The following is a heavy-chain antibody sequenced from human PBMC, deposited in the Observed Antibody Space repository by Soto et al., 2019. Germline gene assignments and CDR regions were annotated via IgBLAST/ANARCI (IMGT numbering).Heavy chain of an antibody. CDR3: ATLYYYDSSGYYPVDFDY. Sequence: QVQLVQSGAEVKKPGSSVKVSCKASGGTFSSYAISWVRQAPGQGLEWMGGIIPIFGTANYAQKFQGRVTITADESTSTAYMELSSLRSDDTAVYYCATLYYYDSSGYYPVDFDYWGQGTLVTVSS. CDR1: GGTFSSYA. J-gene: IGHJ4*02. D-gene: IGHD3-22*01. CDR2: IIPIFGTA. V-gene: IGHV1-69*12.